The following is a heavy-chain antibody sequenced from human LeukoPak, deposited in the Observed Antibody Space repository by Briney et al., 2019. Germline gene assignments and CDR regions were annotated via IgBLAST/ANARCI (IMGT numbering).Heavy chain of an antibody. CDR3: ARGVPQWPARIDY. CDR2: VYYSGST. V-gene: IGHV4-59*12. Sequence: PSETLSLTCTVSGGSISSYYWSWIRQPPGKGLEWIGFVYYSGSTNYNPSLKSRVTISVATSNNQFSLKLSSVTAADTAVYYCARGVPQWPARIDYWGQGTLVTVSS. J-gene: IGHJ4*02. D-gene: IGHD6-19*01. CDR1: GGSISSYY.